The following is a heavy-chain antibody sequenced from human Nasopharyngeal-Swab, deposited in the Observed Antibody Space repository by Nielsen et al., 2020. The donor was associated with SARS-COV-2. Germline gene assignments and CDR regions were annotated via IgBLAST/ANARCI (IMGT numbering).Heavy chain of an antibody. Sequence: VRQAPGKGLEWVSVISASGRRTYYADSVKGRFTISRNNSKNTLYLLMNSLRVEDTAVYYCAKAMGSVYDTSGHYNAFDIWGQGTMVTVS. V-gene: IGHV3-23*01. D-gene: IGHD3-22*01. CDR3: AKAMGSVYDTSGHYNAFDI. CDR2: ISASGRRT. J-gene: IGHJ3*02.